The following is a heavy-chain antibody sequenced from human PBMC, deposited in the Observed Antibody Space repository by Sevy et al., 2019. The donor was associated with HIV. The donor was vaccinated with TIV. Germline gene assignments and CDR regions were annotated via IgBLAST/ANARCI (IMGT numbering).Heavy chain of an antibody. D-gene: IGHD1-26*01. J-gene: IGHJ4*02. Sequence: GGSLRLSCAASGFTFDDYAMHWVRQAPGKGLEWVSGISWNSGSIGYADSVKGRFTISRDNAKNSLYLQMNSLRAEDTALYYCAKTSWSYYSTYFDYWGQGTLVTVSS. CDR2: ISWNSGSI. CDR1: GFTFDDYA. CDR3: AKTSWSYYSTYFDY. V-gene: IGHV3-9*01.